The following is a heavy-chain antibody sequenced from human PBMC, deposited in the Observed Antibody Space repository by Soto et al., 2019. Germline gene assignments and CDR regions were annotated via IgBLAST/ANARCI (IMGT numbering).Heavy chain of an antibody. D-gene: IGHD4-17*01. CDR3: ARSYGDYDWFDP. V-gene: IGHV1-69*01. J-gene: IGHJ5*02. CDR1: GGTFSSYA. Sequence: SLKFYCKASGGTFSSYAIIWVRQAPGQGLEWMGGIIPIFGTANYAQKFQGRVTITADESTSTAYMELSSLRSEDTAVYYCARSYGDYDWFDPWGQGTLVTVSS. CDR2: IIPIFGTA.